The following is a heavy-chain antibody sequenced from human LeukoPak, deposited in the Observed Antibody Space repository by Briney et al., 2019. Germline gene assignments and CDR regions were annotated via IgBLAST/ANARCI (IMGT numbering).Heavy chain of an antibody. CDR2: ISYDGSNK. V-gene: IGHV3-30-3*01. D-gene: IGHD6-19*01. CDR1: GFTFSSYA. CDR3: ARGHLAVADSGAFDY. J-gene: IGHJ4*02. Sequence: GRSLRLSCAASGFTFSSYAMHWVRQAPGKGLEWVAVISYDGSNKYYADSVKGRFTISRDNSKNTLYLQMNSLRAEDTAVYYCARGHLAVADSGAFDYWGQGTLVTVSS.